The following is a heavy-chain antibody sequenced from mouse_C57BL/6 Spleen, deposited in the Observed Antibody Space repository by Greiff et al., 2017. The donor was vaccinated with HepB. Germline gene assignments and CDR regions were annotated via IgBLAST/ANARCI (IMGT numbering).Heavy chain of an antibody. CDR1: GYSFTGYY. Sequence: VQLQQSGPELVKPGASVKISCKASGYSFTGYYMNWVKQSPEKSLEWIGEIKPSTGGTTYNQEFKAKATLTVDKSSSTAYMKLKSLTSEDSAVYYCARREGGSYLWYFDYWGQGTTLTVSS. J-gene: IGHJ2*01. D-gene: IGHD1-1*02. CDR2: IKPSTGGT. CDR3: ARREGGSYLWYFDY. V-gene: IGHV1-42*01.